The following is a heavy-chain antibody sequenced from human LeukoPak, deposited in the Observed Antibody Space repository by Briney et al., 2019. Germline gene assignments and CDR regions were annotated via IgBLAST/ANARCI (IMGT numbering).Heavy chain of an antibody. CDR1: GFTFSSYA. D-gene: IGHD3-16*02. CDR2: ISGSGGST. J-gene: IGHJ4*02. V-gene: IGHV3-23*01. Sequence: GGSPRLSCAASGFTFSSYAMSWVRQAPGKGLEWVSAISGSGGSTYYADSVKGRFTISRDNSKNTLYLQMNSLRAEDTAVYYCAKAVHYDYVWGSYRHSLGYFDYWGQGTLVAVSS. CDR3: AKAVHYDYVWGSYRHSLGYFDY.